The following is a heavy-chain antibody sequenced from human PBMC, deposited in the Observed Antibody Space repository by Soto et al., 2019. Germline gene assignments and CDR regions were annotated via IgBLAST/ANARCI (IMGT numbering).Heavy chain of an antibody. V-gene: IGHV1-18*01. Sequence: QVQLVQSGAEVKKPGASVKVSCKASGYTFSIHGISWVRQAPGQGLEWMGWISAYNANTNYAQKLQGRVTMTTDTSTSTAYMELRSLRSDDTAVYFCAREVALVTPFDYWGQGTLVTVSS. CDR2: ISAYNANT. CDR3: AREVALVTPFDY. CDR1: GYTFSIHG. D-gene: IGHD4-4*01. J-gene: IGHJ4*02.